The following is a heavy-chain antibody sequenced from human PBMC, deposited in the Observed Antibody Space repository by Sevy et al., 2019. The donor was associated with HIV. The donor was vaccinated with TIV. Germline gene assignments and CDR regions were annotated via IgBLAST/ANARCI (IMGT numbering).Heavy chain of an antibody. D-gene: IGHD2-15*01. J-gene: IGHJ3*02. CDR1: GFTFDDFA. CDR3: VKAIEYCFGSSCTDRFDI. Sequence: GGSLRLSCAASGFTFDDFAMHWVRQAPGKGLEWVSRISWNSGTKAYVDSVKGRFTISRDNAKKSLYLQMNSLGVEDTALYYCVKAIEYCFGSSCTDRFDIWGQGTMVTVSS. V-gene: IGHV3-9*01. CDR2: ISWNSGTK.